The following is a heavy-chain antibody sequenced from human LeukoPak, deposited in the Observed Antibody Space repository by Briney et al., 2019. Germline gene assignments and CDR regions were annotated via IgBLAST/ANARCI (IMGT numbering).Heavy chain of an antibody. CDR1: GVSISSGGYS. CDR3: ARHYGP. D-gene: IGHD3-16*01. Sequence: SETLSLTCAVSGVSISSGGYSWSWIRQPPGKGLEWIGYIYHSGSTYYNPSLKSRVTISVDRSKNQFSLKLTSVTAADTAVYYCARHYGPWGQGTLVTVSS. CDR2: IYHSGST. J-gene: IGHJ5*02. V-gene: IGHV4-30-2*01.